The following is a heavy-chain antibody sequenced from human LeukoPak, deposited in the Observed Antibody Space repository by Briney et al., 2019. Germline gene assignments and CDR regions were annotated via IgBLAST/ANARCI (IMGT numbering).Heavy chain of an antibody. CDR2: IYYSGST. Sequence: SETLSLTCTVSGGSISSYYWSWIRQPPGKGLEWIGYIYYSGSTNYNPSLKSRVTISVDTSKNQFPLKLSSVTAADTAVYYCASWRRYSSGWYFFDPWGQGTLVTVSS. CDR1: GGSISSYY. J-gene: IGHJ5*02. CDR3: ASWRRYSSGWYFFDP. V-gene: IGHV4-59*08. D-gene: IGHD6-13*01.